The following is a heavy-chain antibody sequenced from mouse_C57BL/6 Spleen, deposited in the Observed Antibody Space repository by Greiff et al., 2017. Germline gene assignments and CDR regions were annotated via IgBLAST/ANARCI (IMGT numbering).Heavy chain of an antibody. J-gene: IGHJ1*03. CDR2: IEPSDSYP. D-gene: IGHD1-3*01. V-gene: IGHV1-50*01. CDR1: GYTFTSSW. Sequence: VQLQQSGAELVQPGASVKLSCKASGYTFTSSWMQWVKQRPGQGLAWIGEIEPSDSYPNHNPKFKGKATLTVDTSSSTAYMQLSSLTSEDSAVYYCARSLIYGDVWGTGTTVTVSS. CDR3: ARSLIYGDV.